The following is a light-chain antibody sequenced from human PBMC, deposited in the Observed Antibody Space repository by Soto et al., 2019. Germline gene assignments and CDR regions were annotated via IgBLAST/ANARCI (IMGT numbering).Light chain of an antibody. CDR3: SSYTRSSTVV. CDR1: SSDVGGYNY. V-gene: IGLV2-14*01. CDR2: DVT. J-gene: IGLJ3*02. Sequence: QSVLTQPASVSGSPGQSISISCTGTSSDVGGYNYVSWYQQHPGKAPKLMIYDVTNRPSGISSRFSGSKSANTAPLTISGLQAEDEADYYCSSYTRSSTVVFGGGTKLTVL.